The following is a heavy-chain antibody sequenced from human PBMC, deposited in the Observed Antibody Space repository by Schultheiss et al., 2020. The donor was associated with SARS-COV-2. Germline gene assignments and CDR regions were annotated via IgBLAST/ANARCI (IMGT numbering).Heavy chain of an antibody. CDR2: IDWDDDK. CDR3: ARIGYGSGRWGMDV. D-gene: IGHD3-10*01. CDR1: GFSLSTSGMC. J-gene: IGHJ6*02. V-gene: IGHV2-70*11. Sequence: SGPTLVKPTQTLTLTCTFSGFSLSTSGMCVSWIRQPPGKALEWLARIDWDDDKYYSTSLKTRLTISKDTSKNQVVLTMTNMDPVDTATYYCARIGYGSGRWGMDVWGQGTTGTVSS.